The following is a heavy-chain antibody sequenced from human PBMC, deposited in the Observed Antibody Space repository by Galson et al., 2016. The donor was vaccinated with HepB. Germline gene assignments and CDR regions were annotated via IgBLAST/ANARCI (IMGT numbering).Heavy chain of an antibody. D-gene: IGHD3-9*01. CDR3: ARPKGDSDILTGSRGSNYYYYGMDV. V-gene: IGHV1-18*04. CDR1: GYTFTSYG. CDR2: ISAYNGNT. Sequence: SVKVSCKASGYTFTSYGISWVRQAPGQGLEWMGWISAYNGNTNYAQKLQGRVTMTTDTSKSTAYMELRSLRSDDTAVYYCARPKGDSDILTGSRGSNYYYYGMDVWGQGTTVTVSS. J-gene: IGHJ6*02.